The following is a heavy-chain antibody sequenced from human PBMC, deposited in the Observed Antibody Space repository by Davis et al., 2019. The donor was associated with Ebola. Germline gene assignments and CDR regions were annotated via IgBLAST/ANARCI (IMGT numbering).Heavy chain of an antibody. CDR3: ARDLNRPSTAKGFDP. CDR2: ISYDGSNK. CDR1: GFTFRSYA. Sequence: PGGSLRLSCAASGFTFRSYAMHWVRQAPGKGLEWVAVISYDGSNKYYADSVKGRFTISRDNSKNTLYLQMNSLRAEDTAVYYCARDLNRPSTAKGFDPWGQGTLVTVSS. J-gene: IGHJ5*02. D-gene: IGHD4-11*01. V-gene: IGHV3-30-3*01.